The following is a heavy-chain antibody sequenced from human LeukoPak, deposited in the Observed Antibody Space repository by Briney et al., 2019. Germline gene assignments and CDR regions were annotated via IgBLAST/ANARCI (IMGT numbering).Heavy chain of an antibody. CDR2: IYYSGST. Sequence: SETLSLTCTVSGGSISSYYWSWIRQPPGKGLEWIGYIYYSGSTNYNPSLKSRVTISVDTSKNQFSLKLSSVTAADTAVYYCASSPKYYDILTGYYPYYYYGMDVWGQGTTVTVSS. CDR1: GGSISSYY. CDR3: ASSPKYYDILTGYYPYYYYGMDV. D-gene: IGHD3-9*01. V-gene: IGHV4-59*01. J-gene: IGHJ6*02.